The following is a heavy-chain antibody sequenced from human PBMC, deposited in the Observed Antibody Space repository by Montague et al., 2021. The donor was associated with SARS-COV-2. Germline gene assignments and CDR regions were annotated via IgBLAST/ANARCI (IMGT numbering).Heavy chain of an antibody. CDR2: IYYTGST. J-gene: IGHJ3*01. CDR3: VRDFYDTSDYFQGTFDV. D-gene: IGHD3-22*01. CDR1: GVSANNYY. V-gene: IGHV4-59*02. Sequence: SETLSLTCSVSGVSANNYYWAWIRQTPEKGLEWIGYIYYTGSTNYNPSLRNRITISIDTSANQFSLKLRSVTPADTAVYYCVRDFYDTSDYFQGTFDVWGHGTVVSVSS.